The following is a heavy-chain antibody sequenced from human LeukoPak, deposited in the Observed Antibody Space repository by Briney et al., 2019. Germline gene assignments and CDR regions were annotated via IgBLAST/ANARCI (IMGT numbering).Heavy chain of an antibody. CDR1: GYTFTSYY. V-gene: IGHV1-46*01. CDR2: INPSGGST. CDR3: ARGNAVAGPRYNWFDP. J-gene: IGHJ5*02. Sequence: ASVKVSCKASGYTFTSYYMHWVRQAPGQGLEWMGIINPSGGSTSYAQKFQGRVTMTRDTSTSTVYMELSSLRSEDTAVYYCARGNAVAGPRYNWFDPWGQGTLVTVSS. D-gene: IGHD6-19*01.